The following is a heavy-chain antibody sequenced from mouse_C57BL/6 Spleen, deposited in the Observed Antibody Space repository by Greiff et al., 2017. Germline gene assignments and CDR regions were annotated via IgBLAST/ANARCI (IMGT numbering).Heavy chain of an antibody. CDR2: ISYDGSN. CDR1: GYSITSGYY. D-gene: IGHD1-1*01. V-gene: IGHV3-6*01. Sequence: EVQVVESGPGLVKPSPSLSLTCSVTGYSITSGYYWNWIRQFPGNKLEWMGYISYDGSNNYNPSLKNRISITRDTSKNQFFLKLNSVTTEDTATYYWARSYGSTDYWGQGTTLTVSS. CDR3: ARSYGSTDY. J-gene: IGHJ2*01.